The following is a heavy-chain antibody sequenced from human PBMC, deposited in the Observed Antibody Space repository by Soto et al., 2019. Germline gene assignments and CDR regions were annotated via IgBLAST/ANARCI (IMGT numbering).Heavy chain of an antibody. Sequence: GASVKVSCKASGYMFTGYYIHWVRQAPGQGLEWMGWINPKSGGTKYAEKFQGRVSMTGDTSITTACLELSSLTSDDTAVYYCATDRVAFDMWGQGTKVTVSS. D-gene: IGHD3-22*01. J-gene: IGHJ3*02. CDR3: ATDRVAFDM. CDR2: INPKSGGT. V-gene: IGHV1-2*02. CDR1: GYMFTGYY.